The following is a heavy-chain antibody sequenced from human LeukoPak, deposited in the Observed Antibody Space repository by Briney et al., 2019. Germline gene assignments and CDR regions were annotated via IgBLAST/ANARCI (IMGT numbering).Heavy chain of an antibody. CDR1: GFTFSSYW. D-gene: IGHD2-2*01. V-gene: IGHV3-33*08. CDR2: IWYDGSNK. CDR3: ARDPLTLYCSSTSCYQAYYYMDV. Sequence: GGSLRLSCAASGFTFSSYWMSWVRQAPGKGLEWVAVIWYDGSNKYYADSVKGRFTISRDNSKNTLYLQMNSLRAEDTAVYYCARDPLTLYCSSTSCYQAYYYMDVWGKGTTVTVSS. J-gene: IGHJ6*03.